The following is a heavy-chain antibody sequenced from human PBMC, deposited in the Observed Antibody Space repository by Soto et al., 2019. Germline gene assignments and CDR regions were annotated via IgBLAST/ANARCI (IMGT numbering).Heavy chain of an antibody. CDR2: MNPNSGNT. CDR3: TREAYVVVTHMDV. D-gene: IGHD2-21*02. V-gene: IGHV1-8*01. CDR1: GYACSSYD. Sequence: VASVKVSCKASGYACSSYDIHLVRQATGQGLEWMGWMNPNSGNTGYAQKFQGRVTMTRNTSISTAYMELSSLRSEDTAVYYCTREAYVVVTHMDVWGQGTTVTVS. J-gene: IGHJ6*02.